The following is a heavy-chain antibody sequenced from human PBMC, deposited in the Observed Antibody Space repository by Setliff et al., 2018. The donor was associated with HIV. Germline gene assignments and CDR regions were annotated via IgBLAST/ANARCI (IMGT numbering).Heavy chain of an antibody. V-gene: IGHV4-38-2*02. J-gene: IGHJ3*02. CDR2: IYHSGST. D-gene: IGHD3-22*01. CDR3: ARDYYDSIGAFDI. Sequence: SETLSLTCTVSGYSISSGYYWGWIRQPPGKGLEWIGSIYHSGSTYYNPSLKSRVTISVDTSKNQFSLKLSSVTAADTAVYYCARDYYDSIGAFDIWGQGTMVTVSS. CDR1: GYSISSGYY.